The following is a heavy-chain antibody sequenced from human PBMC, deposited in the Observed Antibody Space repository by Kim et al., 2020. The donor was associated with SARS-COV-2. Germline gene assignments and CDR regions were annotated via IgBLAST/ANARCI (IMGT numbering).Heavy chain of an antibody. CDR3: ARGTNPWFGELLLPLDYYYGMDV. V-gene: IGHV1-69*13. Sequence: SVKVSCKASGGTFSSYAISWVRQAPGQGLEWMGGIIPIFGTANYAQKFQGRVTITADESASTAYMELSSLRSEDTAVYYCARGTNPWFGELLLPLDYYYGMDVWGQGTTVTVSS. CDR1: GGTFSSYA. CDR2: IIPIFGTA. J-gene: IGHJ6*02. D-gene: IGHD3-10*01.